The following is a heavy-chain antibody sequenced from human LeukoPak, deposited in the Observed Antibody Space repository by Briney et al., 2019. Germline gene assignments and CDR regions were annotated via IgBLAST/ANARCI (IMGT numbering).Heavy chain of an antibody. CDR2: FDPEDGET. J-gene: IGHJ5*02. D-gene: IGHD6-25*01. CDR3: VRFAAGPDPYYP. Sequence: GASVMVSCKVSGYTLTELSMHWVRQAPGKGLEWMGGFDPEDGETIYAQNFQGRVTMTEDTSTDTAYMELNNLTSEDAAVYYCVRFAAGPDPYYPWGQGTLVTVSS. V-gene: IGHV1-24*01. CDR1: GYTLTELS.